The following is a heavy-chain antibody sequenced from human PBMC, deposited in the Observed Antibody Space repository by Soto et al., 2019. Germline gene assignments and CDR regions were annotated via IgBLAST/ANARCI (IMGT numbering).Heavy chain of an antibody. D-gene: IGHD4-17*01. V-gene: IGHV2-5*02. Sequence: QITLKESGPTLVKPTQTLTLTCTFSGFSLTTSGVGVGWIRQPPGKALEWLPLIYWDDDKRYTPSLKSRINIAKDTSKHQVVLTITTMDLADTTTDFCAHRTTTVTWWFDPWRQGTLVTVSS. CDR3: AHRTTTVTWWFDP. CDR1: GFSLTTSGVG. J-gene: IGHJ5*02. CDR2: IYWDDDK.